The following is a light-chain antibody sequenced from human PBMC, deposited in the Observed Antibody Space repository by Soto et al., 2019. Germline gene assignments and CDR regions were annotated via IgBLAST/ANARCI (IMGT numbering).Light chain of an antibody. CDR3: CSYAGSFTWV. Sequence: QSALTQPRSVSGSPGQSVTIPCTGTSSDVGAYNYVSWYQQHPGKAPQLILHTVTNRPSGVPDRFSGYKSGNMASLTISGLQAEDDADYYCCSYAGSFTWVFGGGTKVTVL. CDR1: SSDVGAYNY. J-gene: IGLJ2*01. V-gene: IGLV2-11*01. CDR2: TVT.